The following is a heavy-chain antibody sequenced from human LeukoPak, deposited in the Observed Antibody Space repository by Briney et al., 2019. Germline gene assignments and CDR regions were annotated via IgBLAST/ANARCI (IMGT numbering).Heavy chain of an antibody. J-gene: IGHJ4*02. D-gene: IGHD1-26*01. CDR1: GDSVSSNSAA. CDR3: ARTRDLGPDY. V-gene: IGHV6-1*01. Sequence: SQTLPLTCVISGDSVSSNSAAWNWIRQSPSRGLEWLGRTYYRSKWCYHYAVSMKSRITVNPDTSKNQFSLQLNSVTPEDTAVYYCARTRDLGPDYWGQGTLVTVSS. CDR2: TYYRSKWCY.